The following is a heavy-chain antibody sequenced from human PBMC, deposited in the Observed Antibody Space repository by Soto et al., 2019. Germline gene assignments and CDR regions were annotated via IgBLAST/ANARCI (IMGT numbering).Heavy chain of an antibody. V-gene: IGHV3-74*01. J-gene: IGHJ6*02. D-gene: IGHD3-3*01. CDR2: FGGDENYT. CDR3: GKGKELGVVRYGLDA. Sequence: SLRLSCGASGFSVKRYWMHWVRQAPGKGLVWLSRFGGDENYTDYADSVRGRFTISRDIAKNTIYLQMNSLRAEDTAVYYCGKGKELGVVRYGLDAWGQGTTVTVSS. CDR1: GFSVKRYW.